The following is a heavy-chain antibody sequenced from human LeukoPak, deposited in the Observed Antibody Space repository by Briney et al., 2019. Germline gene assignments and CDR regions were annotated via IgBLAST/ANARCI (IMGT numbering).Heavy chain of an antibody. CDR3: ARAKVPAAMAELDY. CDR1: GGTFSSYA. Sequence: SVKVSCKASGGTFSSYAISWVRQAPGQGLEWMGGIIPIFGTANYAQEFQGRVTITADESTSTAYMELSSLRSEDTAVYYCARAKVPAAMAELDYWGQGTLVTASS. J-gene: IGHJ4*02. V-gene: IGHV1-69*01. CDR2: IIPIFGTA. D-gene: IGHD2-2*01.